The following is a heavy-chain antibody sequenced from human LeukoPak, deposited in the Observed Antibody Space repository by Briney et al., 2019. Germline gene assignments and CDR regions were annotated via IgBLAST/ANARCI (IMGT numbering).Heavy chain of an antibody. CDR3: VKDPRDTCGTNWFVS. CDR1: GFSFGNYA. J-gene: IGHJ5*01. D-gene: IGHD2-21*01. CDR2: ISGTGGAT. Sequence: HPGGSLRLSCVASGFSFGNYAMSWVRQAPGKGLQWVSQISGTGGATWYAGFARDRFTISRDNSKKTLYLQMSGLRVEDTAMYYCVKDPRDTCGTNWFVSWGQGTLLIVSS. V-gene: IGHV3-23*01.